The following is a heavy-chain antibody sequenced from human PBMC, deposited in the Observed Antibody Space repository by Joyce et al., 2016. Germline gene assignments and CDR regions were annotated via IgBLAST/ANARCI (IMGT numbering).Heavy chain of an antibody. D-gene: IGHD6-25*01. CDR2: ISNEGKSK. V-gene: IGHV3-30*18. J-gene: IGHJ4*02. CDR1: GFTFRSYG. CDR3: AKDRETSAVLDF. Sequence: QAQLVESGGGVVQPGRSLRLSCAVSGFTFRSYGMHWVRQAPGKGLEWVAVISNEGKSKNDADSVEGRFTVSRDNSKKILSLQMNSLRPEDTAVYYCAKDRETSAVLDFWGQGTPVTVSS.